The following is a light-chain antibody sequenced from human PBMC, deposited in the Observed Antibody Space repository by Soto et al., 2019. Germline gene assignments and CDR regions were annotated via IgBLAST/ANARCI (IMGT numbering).Light chain of an antibody. V-gene: IGKV3-15*01. CDR1: QGVTTN. J-gene: IGKJ5*01. CDR3: QQYNNWPFS. CDR2: DVS. Sequence: EIVMTQSPASLSVSPGERVTLSCRAGQGVTTNFAWYQQKSGQSPRLLIYDVSTRATGVPARFSGTGSETDFTLTISGLQSEDSAVYLCQQYNNWPFSFGQGTRP.